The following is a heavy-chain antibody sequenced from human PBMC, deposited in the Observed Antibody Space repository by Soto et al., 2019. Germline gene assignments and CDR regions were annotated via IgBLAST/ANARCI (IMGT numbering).Heavy chain of an antibody. CDR2: IDPSDSYT. D-gene: IGHD3-9*01. J-gene: IGHJ6*02. Sequence: GESRKISCKGSGYSFTSYWISWVGQMPWKGLEWIGRIDPSDSYTNYSPSFQGHVTISADKSISTAYLQWSSLTASDTAMYYCARPMYYDISPLRGYYYGMDVWGQGTTVTVSS. CDR3: ARPMYYDISPLRGYYYGMDV. CDR1: GYSFTSYW. V-gene: IGHV5-10-1*01.